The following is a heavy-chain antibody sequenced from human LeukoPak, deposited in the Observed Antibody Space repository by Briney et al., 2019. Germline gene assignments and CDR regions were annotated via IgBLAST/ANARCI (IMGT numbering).Heavy chain of an antibody. D-gene: IGHD4-17*01. CDR1: GFSFSDYS. Sequence: PGGSLRLSCAASGFSFSDYSMTWVRRAPGKGLEWVSSISSSSTYIHYADSVKGRFTISRDNGKNSLYLQMSSLRAEDTAVYYCVKGSTVTTGNWFFDLWGRGTLVTVSS. V-gene: IGHV3-21*01. CDR3: VKGSTVTTGNWFFDL. J-gene: IGHJ2*01. CDR2: ISSSSTYI.